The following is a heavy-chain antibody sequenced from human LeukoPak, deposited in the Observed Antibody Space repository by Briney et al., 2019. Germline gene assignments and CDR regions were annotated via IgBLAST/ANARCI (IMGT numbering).Heavy chain of an antibody. J-gene: IGHJ4*02. CDR3: ARWEHIVLVPAAIPLDY. Sequence: GESLKISCAASGFTVSSNYMSWVRQAPGKGLEWVSVIYSGGSTYYADSVKGRFTISRDNSKNTLYLQMNSLRAEDTAVYYCARWEHIVLVPAAIPLDYWGQGTLVTVSS. CDR2: IYSGGST. V-gene: IGHV3-66*02. D-gene: IGHD2-2*01. CDR1: GFTVSSNY.